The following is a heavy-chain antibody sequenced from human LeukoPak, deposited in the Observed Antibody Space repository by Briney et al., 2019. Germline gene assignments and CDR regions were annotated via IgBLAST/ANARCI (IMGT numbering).Heavy chain of an antibody. CDR2: ITPVLGVS. CDR3: TREGVYAPDGSGYHRDAFDI. CDR1: GDSFSNNV. V-gene: IGHV1-69*04. Sequence: SVKVSCKASGDSFSNNVITWVRLAPGQGLEWMGRITPVLGVSNFARKFQGRVTITADKSTNTAHMELSRLESGDTAVYYCTREGVYAPDGSGYHRDAFDIWGQGTVVIVSS. J-gene: IGHJ3*02. D-gene: IGHD3-22*01.